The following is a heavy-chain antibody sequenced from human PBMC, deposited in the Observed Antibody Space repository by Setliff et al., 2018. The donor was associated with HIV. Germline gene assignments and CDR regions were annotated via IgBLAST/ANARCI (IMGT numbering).Heavy chain of an antibody. V-gene: IGHV4-39*07. J-gene: IGHJ5*02. Sequence: SETLSLTCTVSGGSIRSSSSYWGWIRQPPGKGLGWIGSIYYSGNAHYNPSLQSRVTMSVDTSKNQFSLKVRSLTAADTGLYYCARVKSIKTTLVRLWPRFDLWGQGTQVTVSS. CDR1: GGSIRSSSSY. D-gene: IGHD3-10*01. CDR2: IYYSGNA. CDR3: ARVKSIKTTLVRLWPRFDL.